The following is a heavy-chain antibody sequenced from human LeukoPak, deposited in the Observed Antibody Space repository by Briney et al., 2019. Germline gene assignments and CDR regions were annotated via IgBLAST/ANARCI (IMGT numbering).Heavy chain of an antibody. D-gene: IGHD6-19*01. CDR3: ARDVAVAAPEGY. J-gene: IGHJ4*02. Sequence: GGSLRLSCAASGFTFSDYYMSWIRQAPGKGLEWVSSISSSSTYIYYADSVKGRFTMSRDNAKNSLYLQMNSLRAEDTAVYYCARDVAVAAPEGYWGQGTLVTVSS. V-gene: IGHV3-11*06. CDR2: ISSSSTYI. CDR1: GFTFSDYY.